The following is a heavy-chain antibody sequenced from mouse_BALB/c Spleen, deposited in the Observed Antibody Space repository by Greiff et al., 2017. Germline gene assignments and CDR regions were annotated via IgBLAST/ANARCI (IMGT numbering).Heavy chain of an antibody. V-gene: IGHV2-9*02. CDR1: GFSLTSYG. Sequence: VKLVESGPGLVAPSQSLSITCTVSGFSLTSYGVHWARQPPGKGLEWLGVIWAGGSTNYNSALMSRLSISKDNSKSQVFLKMNSLQTDDTAMYYCARDGDDYDVYYAMDYWGQGTSVTVSS. J-gene: IGHJ4*01. CDR2: IWAGGST. CDR3: ARDGDDYDVYYAMDY. D-gene: IGHD2-3*01.